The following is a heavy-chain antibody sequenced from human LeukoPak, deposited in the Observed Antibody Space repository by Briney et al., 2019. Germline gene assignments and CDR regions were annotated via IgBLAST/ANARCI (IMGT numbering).Heavy chain of an antibody. CDR2: ISYDGSNK. CDR1: GFTFSSYG. Sequence: HPGRSLRLSCAASGFTFSSYGMHRVRQAPGKGLEWVAVISYDGSNKYYADSVKGRFTISRDNSKNTLYLQKNSLRADDTAIYYCAKSMTLQWRGFFDLWGRGTHVTVSS. V-gene: IGHV3-30*18. CDR3: AKSMTLQWRGFFDL. J-gene: IGHJ2*01. D-gene: IGHD6-19*01.